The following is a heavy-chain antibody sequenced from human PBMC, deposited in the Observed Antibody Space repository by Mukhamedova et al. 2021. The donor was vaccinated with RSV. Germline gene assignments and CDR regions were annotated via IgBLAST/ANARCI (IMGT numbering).Heavy chain of an antibody. CDR3: AKDAGGSRHL. CDR1: YY. V-gene: IGHV4-4*07. D-gene: IGHD1-26*01. Sequence: YYWSWIRQSAGKGLEWIGRISASGSTNYSPSLQSLVTLSVDTSKNQLSLKLSSVIAADTAVYYCAKDAGGSRHLLGQGPLVTVSS. J-gene: IGHJ5*02. CDR2: ISASGST.